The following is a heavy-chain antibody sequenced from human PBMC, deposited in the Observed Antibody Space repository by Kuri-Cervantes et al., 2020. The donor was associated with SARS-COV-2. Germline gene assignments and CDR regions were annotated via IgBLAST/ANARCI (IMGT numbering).Heavy chain of an antibody. D-gene: IGHD3-3*01. CDR2: IKQDGSEK. CDR3: ARHQSGYFDY. CDR1: GGSFSGYY. V-gene: IGHV3-7*01. Sequence: LSLTCAVYGGSFSGYYWSWIRQAPGKGLEWVANIKQDGSEKYYVDSVKGRFTTSRDNAKNSLYLQMNSLRAEDTAVYYCARHQSGYFDYWGQGTLVTVSS. J-gene: IGHJ4*02.